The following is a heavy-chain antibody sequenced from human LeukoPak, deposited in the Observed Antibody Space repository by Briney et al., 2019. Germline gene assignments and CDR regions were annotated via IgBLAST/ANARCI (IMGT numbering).Heavy chain of an antibody. CDR2: IYHSGST. D-gene: IGHD1-26*01. CDR3: ARDTAGSTPYYYYYYMDV. Sequence: PSGTLSLTCAVSGGSISSSYWWSWVRQPPGKGLEWIGEIYHSGSTNYNPSLKSRVTISVDTSKNQFSLKLSSVTAADTAVYYCARDTAGSTPYYYYYYMDVWGKGTTVTVSS. J-gene: IGHJ6*03. CDR1: GGSISSSYW. V-gene: IGHV4-4*02.